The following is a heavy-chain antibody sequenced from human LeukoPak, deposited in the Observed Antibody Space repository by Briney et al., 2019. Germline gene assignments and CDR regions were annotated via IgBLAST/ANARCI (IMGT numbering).Heavy chain of an antibody. Sequence: GGSLRLSCAASGFTFSSHWMTWVRQVPGKGPEWVANINQDGSEKYCVDSVKGRFTISRDNAKNSLYLQMNSLRLEDTAVYYRATSGGAFAYWGQGTRVTVSS. D-gene: IGHD1-26*01. CDR1: GFTFSSHW. CDR2: INQDGSEK. CDR3: ATSGGAFAY. V-gene: IGHV3-7*01. J-gene: IGHJ4*02.